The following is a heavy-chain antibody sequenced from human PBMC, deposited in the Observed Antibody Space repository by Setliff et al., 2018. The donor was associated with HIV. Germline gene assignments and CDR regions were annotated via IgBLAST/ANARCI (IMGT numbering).Heavy chain of an antibody. Sequence: EASVKVSCKASGYSFTGYYMHWVRQAPGQGLEWMGWINPNSGGTNYAQKFQGWVTMTRDTSIGTAYMELNNLKSDDTAVYYCARLVVVGDYFGYWGQGTLVTVSS. CDR3: ARLVVVGDYFGY. D-gene: IGHD2-15*01. CDR2: INPNSGGT. CDR1: GYSFTGYY. J-gene: IGHJ4*02. V-gene: IGHV1-2*04.